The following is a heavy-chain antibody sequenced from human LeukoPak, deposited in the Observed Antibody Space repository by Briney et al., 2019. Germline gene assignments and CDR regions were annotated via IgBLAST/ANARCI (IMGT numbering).Heavy chain of an antibody. CDR2: INQAGTEK. CDR1: GFTFSTHW. Sequence: GGSLRLSCAASGFTFSTHWMTWVRQAPGKGLEWVANINQAGTEKYYVDSVKGRFTISRDNAKNSLSLQMNSLRAEDTAFYYCARDGTRSYVGPDGSLFRANDYWGQGTLVTVSS. D-gene: IGHD5-18*01. CDR3: ARDGTRSYVGPDGSLFRANDY. V-gene: IGHV3-7*03. J-gene: IGHJ4*02.